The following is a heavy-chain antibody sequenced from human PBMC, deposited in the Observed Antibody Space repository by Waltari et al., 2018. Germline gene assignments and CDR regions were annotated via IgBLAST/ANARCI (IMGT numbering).Heavy chain of an antibody. CDR1: GGSISSSSYY. D-gene: IGHD3-9*01. Sequence: QLQLQESGPGLVKPSETLSLTCTVSGGSISSSSYYWGWIRQPPGKGLEWIGSIYYSGSTYYNPSLKSRVTISVDTSKNQFSLKLSSVTAADTAVYYCARHGPRRWSGYYPTLLWYFDLWGRGTLVTVSS. CDR2: IYYSGST. V-gene: IGHV4-39*01. CDR3: ARHGPRRWSGYYPTLLWYFDL. J-gene: IGHJ2*01.